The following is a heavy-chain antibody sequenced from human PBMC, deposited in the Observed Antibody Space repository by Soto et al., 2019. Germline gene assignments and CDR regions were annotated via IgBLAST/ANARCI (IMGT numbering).Heavy chain of an antibody. CDR3: ARYRLYRSGWYRGFDP. V-gene: IGHV3-21*01. Sequence: EVQLVESGGGLVKPVGSLRLSCAASGFTFSSYSRNWVRQAPGKGLEWVSSISSSSSYIYYADSVKGRFTISRDNAKNSLYLQMNSLRAEDTAVYYCARYRLYRSGWYRGFDPWGQGTLVTVSS. CDR2: ISSSSSYI. CDR1: GFTFSSYS. D-gene: IGHD6-19*01. J-gene: IGHJ5*02.